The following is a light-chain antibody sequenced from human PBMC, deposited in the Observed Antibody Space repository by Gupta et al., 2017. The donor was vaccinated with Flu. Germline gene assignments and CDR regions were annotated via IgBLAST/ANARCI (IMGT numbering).Light chain of an antibody. CDR1: TGAVTSGCS. CDR2: GTT. Sequence: STGAVTSGCSPNWYQQKPGQAPRALIYGTTNKHSWTPARFSGSLLGGKATLTLSGVQPEDEADYYCLLYCAGYQKFGGGTKLTVL. CDR3: LLYCAGYQK. V-gene: IGLV7-43*01. J-gene: IGLJ2*01.